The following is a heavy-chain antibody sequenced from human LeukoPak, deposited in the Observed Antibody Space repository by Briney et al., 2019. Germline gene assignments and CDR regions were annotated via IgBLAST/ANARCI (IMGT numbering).Heavy chain of an antibody. CDR3: ARTTGHYLFDQ. V-gene: IGHV4-4*07. CDR1: RGSISNWY. CDR2: IYDSGST. J-gene: IGHJ4*02. Sequence: SETLSLTCTVSRGSISNWYWSWIRQPAGKGLEWIGRIYDSGSTEYNPSLRSRVIMSVDTSKNEFSLKLSSVTAADTAVHYCARTTGHYLFDQWGQGTLVIVSS. D-gene: IGHD3-3*01.